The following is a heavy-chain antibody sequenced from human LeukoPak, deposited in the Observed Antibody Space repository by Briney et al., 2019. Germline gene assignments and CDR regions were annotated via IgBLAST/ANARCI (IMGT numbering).Heavy chain of an antibody. D-gene: IGHD5-12*01. V-gene: IGHV4-39*01. J-gene: IGHJ4*02. Sequence: SETLSLTCTVSGGSISSSSYYWGWIRQPPGRGLEWIGSIYYSGSTYYNPSLKSRVTISVDTSKNQFSLKLSSVTAGDTAMYYCARTSFQTRGYSGYDTYYIDHWGQGTLVTVAS. CDR2: IYYSGST. CDR1: GGSISSSSYY. CDR3: ARTSFQTRGYSGYDTYYIDH.